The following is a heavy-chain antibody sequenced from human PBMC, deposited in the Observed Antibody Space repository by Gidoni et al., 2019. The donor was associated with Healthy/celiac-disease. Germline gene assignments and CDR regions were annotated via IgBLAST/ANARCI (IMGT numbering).Heavy chain of an antibody. J-gene: IGHJ4*02. V-gene: IGHV3-21*01. Sequence: EVQLVESGGGLVKPGGSLRLSCAASGFTFSSYSMNWVRQAPGKGLVWVSSISSSSSYIYYADSVKGRFTISRDNAKNSLYLQMNSLRAEDTAVYYCARDLWETQYDYWGQGTLVTVSS. D-gene: IGHD1-26*01. CDR3: ARDLWETQYDY. CDR1: GFTFSSYS. CDR2: ISSSSSYI.